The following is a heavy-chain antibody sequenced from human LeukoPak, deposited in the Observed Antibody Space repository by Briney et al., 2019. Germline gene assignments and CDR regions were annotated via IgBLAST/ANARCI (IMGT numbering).Heavy chain of an antibody. CDR2: ISGSGGTT. J-gene: IGHJ4*02. CDR1: GFTFSIYA. V-gene: IGHV3-23*01. Sequence: GGSLRLSCAASGFTFSIYAMGWVRQAPGKGLEWVSAISGSGGTTYYADSVKGRFTISRDNSKNTLYLQMNSLRAEDTALYYCEGFVESADYWGQRTLVTVSS. CDR3: EGFVESADY. D-gene: IGHD3-10*01.